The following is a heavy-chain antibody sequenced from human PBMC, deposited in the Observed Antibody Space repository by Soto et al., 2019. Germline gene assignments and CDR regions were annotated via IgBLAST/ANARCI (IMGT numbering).Heavy chain of an antibody. Sequence: QITLKESGPTLVKPTQTLTLTCTFSGFSLNTRGSGVGWIRQPPGKALEWLALIFWDGEKRSSPSQKSRLTITKDTSENQVVLTMTNMDPVDTATDYCAHRRGDLLTCHYYFDSWGQGTLGTVSS. D-gene: IGHD3-9*01. CDR2: IFWDGEK. J-gene: IGHJ4*02. CDR1: GFSLNTRGSG. CDR3: AHRRGDLLTCHYYFDS. V-gene: IGHV2-5*02.